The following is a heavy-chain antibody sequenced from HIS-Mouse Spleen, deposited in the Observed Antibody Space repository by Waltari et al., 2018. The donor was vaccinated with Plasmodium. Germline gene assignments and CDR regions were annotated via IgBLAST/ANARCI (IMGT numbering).Heavy chain of an antibody. Sequence: QLQLQESGPGLVKPSETLSLTCTVSGGSISSSSYYWGWIRQPPGKGLEWIGSIYYSRGTYSNPSLKSRITISVDTSKNQFSLKLSSVTAADTAVYYCARDRITGTSYFDYWGQGTLVTVSS. CDR2: IYYSRGT. D-gene: IGHD1-7*01. J-gene: IGHJ4*02. CDR3: ARDRITGTSYFDY. V-gene: IGHV4-39*07. CDR1: GGSISSSSYY.